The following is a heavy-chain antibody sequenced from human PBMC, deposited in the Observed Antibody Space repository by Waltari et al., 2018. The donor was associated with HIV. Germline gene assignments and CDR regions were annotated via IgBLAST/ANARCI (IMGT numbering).Heavy chain of an antibody. V-gene: IGHV4-34*01. J-gene: IGHJ4*02. CDR3: ARGGIYSSGSATDY. D-gene: IGHD6-19*01. CDR1: GGSFSGYS. Sequence: QVQLQQWGAGLLKPSEPLYLTCAVYGGSFSGYSWSWLRLPPGKGLEWIGEINHSGSTNYNPALKSRVTISVDTSKNQFSLKLSSVTAADTAVYYCARGGIYSSGSATDYWGQGTLVTVSS. CDR2: INHSGST.